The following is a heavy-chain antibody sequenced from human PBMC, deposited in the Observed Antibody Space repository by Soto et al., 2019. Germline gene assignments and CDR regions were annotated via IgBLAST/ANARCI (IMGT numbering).Heavy chain of an antibody. CDR2: MYHSVST. Sequence: PSETLSLTCAVSGYSISSGYYWCWIRQPPGKGLQWIGNMYHSVSTYYNPSLKSRVTISIDTSKNQFSMKLSSVTASDEAVYYCARVSHFDGAGFYYYFDYWGQGTLVTVSS. J-gene: IGHJ4*02. D-gene: IGHD3-22*01. CDR1: GYSISSGYY. CDR3: ARVSHFDGAGFYYYFDY. V-gene: IGHV4-38-2*01.